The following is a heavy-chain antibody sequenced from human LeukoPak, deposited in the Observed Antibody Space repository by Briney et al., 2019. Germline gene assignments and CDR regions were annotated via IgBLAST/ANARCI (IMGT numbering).Heavy chain of an antibody. CDR3: ARAGISVPAAMNNWFDP. Sequence: ASVKVSCKASGYTFTNYDINWVRQATGQGLEWMGWMNPNSGNTGYAQKFQGRVTITRNTSISTAYMELSSLRSEDTAVYYCARAGISVPAAMNNWFDPWGQGTLVTVSS. V-gene: IGHV1-8*03. CDR1: GYTFTNYD. D-gene: IGHD2-2*01. CDR2: MNPNSGNT. J-gene: IGHJ5*02.